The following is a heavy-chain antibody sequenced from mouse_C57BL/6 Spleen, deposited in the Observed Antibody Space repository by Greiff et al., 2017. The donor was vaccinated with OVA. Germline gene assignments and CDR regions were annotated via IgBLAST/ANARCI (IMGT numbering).Heavy chain of an antibody. Sequence: VQLHQSGPELVKPGASVKISCTASGYTFTDYYMNWVQQSPGKSLEWIGAINPNSGGTSYNQKFKGTATLTVDKSSSTAYMELRSLTSEDSAVYYCALHYSNYLFAYWGQGTLVTVSA. CDR3: ALHYSNYLFAY. D-gene: IGHD2-5*01. CDR2: INPNSGGT. J-gene: IGHJ3*01. V-gene: IGHV1-26*01. CDR1: GYTFTDYY.